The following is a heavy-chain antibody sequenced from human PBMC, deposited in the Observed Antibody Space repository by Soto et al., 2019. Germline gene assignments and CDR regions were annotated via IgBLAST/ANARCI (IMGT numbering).Heavy chain of an antibody. V-gene: IGHV3-11*06. CDR3: ARDGDYCSSTSCTYYFDF. J-gene: IGHJ4*02. CDR2: ISSSSSYT. Sequence: GGSLRLSCAASGFTFSDYYMSWIRQAPGKGLEWVSYISSSSSYTNYADSVKGRFTISRDNAKNSLYLQMNSLRAEDTAVYYCARDGDYCSSTSCTYYFDFWGQGTLVTVSS. CDR1: GFTFSDYY. D-gene: IGHD2-2*01.